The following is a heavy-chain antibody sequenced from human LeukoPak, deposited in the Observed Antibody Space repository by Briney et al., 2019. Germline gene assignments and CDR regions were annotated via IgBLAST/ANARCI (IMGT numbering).Heavy chain of an antibody. CDR3: ARQDTYSSGWYRPFDY. Sequence: SETLSLTCTVSGGSISSGDYYWSWIRQPPGTGLEWIGSIYYSGSTYYNPSLKSRVTISVDTSKNQFSLKLSSVTAADTAVYYCARQDTYSSGWYRPFDYWGQGTLVTVSS. D-gene: IGHD6-19*01. V-gene: IGHV4-39*01. CDR1: GGSISSGDYY. CDR2: IYYSGST. J-gene: IGHJ4*02.